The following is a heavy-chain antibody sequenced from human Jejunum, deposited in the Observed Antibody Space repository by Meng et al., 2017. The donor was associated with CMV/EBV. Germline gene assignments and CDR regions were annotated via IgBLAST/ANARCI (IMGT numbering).Heavy chain of an antibody. D-gene: IGHD1-26*01. J-gene: IGHJ4*02. Sequence: EPRSLACAVYGASVSDDNWRRFRQTPGEGLGWIGAIIRGGATNYNPSLNSRLTISIDTSKNQLSLKVTSVTAADTAIYYCARGVGDYWGQGTLVTVSS. CDR3: ARGVGDY. V-gene: IGHV4-34*01. CDR1: GASVSDDN. CDR2: IIRGGAT.